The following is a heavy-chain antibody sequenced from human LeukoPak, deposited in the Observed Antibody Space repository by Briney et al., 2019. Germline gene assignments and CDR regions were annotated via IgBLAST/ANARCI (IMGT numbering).Heavy chain of an antibody. D-gene: IGHD3-22*01. J-gene: IGHJ4*02. Sequence: GGSLRLSCTASGFRFSDYYMNWFRQTPGKGLELLSYISHSGTTVQYADSVRGRFTVSRDNHKNTLYFQMNSLRVEDTALYYCARDGAYDDASGYRADFWGQGTLVTVSS. CDR3: ARDGAYDDASGYRADF. V-gene: IGHV3-11*01. CDR1: GFRFSDYY. CDR2: ISHSGTTV.